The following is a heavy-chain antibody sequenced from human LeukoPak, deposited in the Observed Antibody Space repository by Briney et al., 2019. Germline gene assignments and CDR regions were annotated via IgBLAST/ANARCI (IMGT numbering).Heavy chain of an antibody. V-gene: IGHV3-53*01. Sequence: GGSLRLSCAVSGFTVSSNYMSWLRQAPGKGLEWVSGIYGGDTTYYADSVKGRFTISRDNSKNTLYLQMNSLRADDTAVYYCASESPLYYGGNSEFWGQGTLVTVSS. CDR2: IYGGDTT. CDR3: ASESPLYYGGNSEF. J-gene: IGHJ4*02. D-gene: IGHD4-23*01. CDR1: GFTVSSNY.